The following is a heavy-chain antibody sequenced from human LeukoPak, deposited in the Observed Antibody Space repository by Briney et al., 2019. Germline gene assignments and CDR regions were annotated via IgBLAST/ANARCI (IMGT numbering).Heavy chain of an antibody. CDR2: ISYDGSNK. CDR1: GFTFSSYG. CDR3: AKDHSRKYYDFWSGYSPLDY. D-gene: IGHD3-3*01. Sequence: GGSLRLSCAASGFTFSSYGMHWVRQAPGKGPEWVAVISYDGSNKYYADSVKGRFTISRDNSKNTLYLQMNSLRAEDTAVYYCAKDHSRKYYDFWSGYSPLDYWGQGTLVTVSS. J-gene: IGHJ4*02. V-gene: IGHV3-30*18.